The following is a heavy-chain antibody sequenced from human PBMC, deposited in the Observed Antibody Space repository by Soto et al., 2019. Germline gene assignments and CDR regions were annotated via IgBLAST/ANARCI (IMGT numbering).Heavy chain of an antibody. V-gene: IGHV1-69*01. J-gene: IGHJ6*02. Sequence: QVQVVQSGAEVKKPGSSVKVSCKVSGGIFTNNAISWVRQAPGQGLEWLGGVIPLFDTAYYEQIFRVRLKISADGATTPAYMELSGLTSADTAVYFCATGGHNDGYNFYHGMDVWGQGTTVTVS. CDR1: GGIFTNNA. D-gene: IGHD5-18*01. CDR3: ATGGHNDGYNFYHGMDV. CDR2: VIPLFDTA.